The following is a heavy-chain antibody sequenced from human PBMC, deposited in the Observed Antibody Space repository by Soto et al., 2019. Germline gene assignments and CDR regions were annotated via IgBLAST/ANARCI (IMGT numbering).Heavy chain of an antibody. CDR1: GGTFSSYT. J-gene: IGHJ5*02. D-gene: IGHD2-21*02. V-gene: IGHV1-69*02. CDR2: IIPILGIA. Sequence: QVQLVQSGAEVKKPGSSVKVSCKASGGTFSSYTISWVRQAPGQGLEWMGRIIPILGIASYAQKFQGRVTITADKSTSTAYMELSSLRSEDTAVYYCARETWGYCGGDCYSTEGFDPWGQGTLVTVSS. CDR3: ARETWGYCGGDCYSTEGFDP.